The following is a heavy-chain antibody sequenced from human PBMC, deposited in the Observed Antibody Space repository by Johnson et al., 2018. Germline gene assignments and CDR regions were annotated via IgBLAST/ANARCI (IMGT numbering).Heavy chain of an antibody. CDR2: ISYDGSNK. Sequence: QVQLVQSGGGVVQPGRSLRLSCAASGFTFSSYGMHWVRQAPGKGLEWVAVISYDGSNKYYADSVKGRFTISRDNSKNPLYLQMNSLRAEDTAVYYCAKDTYYYDSSGYYYEYVQHWGQGTLVTVSS. CDR1: GFTFSSYG. J-gene: IGHJ1*01. V-gene: IGHV3-30*18. D-gene: IGHD3-22*01. CDR3: AKDTYYYDSSGYYYEYVQH.